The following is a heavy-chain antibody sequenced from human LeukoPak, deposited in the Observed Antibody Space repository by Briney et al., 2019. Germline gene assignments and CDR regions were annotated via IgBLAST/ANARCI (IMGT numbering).Heavy chain of an antibody. CDR2: IYTSGNT. CDR1: GGSISSGSYY. CDR3: ATIAAAGTEYFDY. Sequence: SQTLSLTCTVSGGSISSGSYYWSLIRQPAGKGLEWIGRIYTSGNTNYNPSLKSRVTISVDTSKNQFSLKLSSVTAADTAVYYCATIAAAGTEYFDYWGQGTLVTVSS. V-gene: IGHV4-61*02. J-gene: IGHJ4*02. D-gene: IGHD6-13*01.